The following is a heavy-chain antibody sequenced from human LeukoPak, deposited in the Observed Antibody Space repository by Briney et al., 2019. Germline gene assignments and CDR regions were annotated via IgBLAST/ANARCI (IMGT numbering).Heavy chain of an antibody. D-gene: IGHD3-22*01. V-gene: IGHV4-34*01. J-gene: IGHJ5*02. Sequence: SETLSLTCAVYGGSFSGYYWSWIRQPPGKGLEWIGEINHSGSTNYNPSLKSRVTISVDTSKNQFSLKLSSVTAADTAVYYCAGFRITMIVRPYNWFDPWGQGTLVTVSS. CDR3: AGFRITMIVRPYNWFDP. CDR1: GGSFSGYY. CDR2: INHSGST.